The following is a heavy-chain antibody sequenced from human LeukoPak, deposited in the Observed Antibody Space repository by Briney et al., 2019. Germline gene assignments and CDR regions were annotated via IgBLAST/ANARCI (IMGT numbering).Heavy chain of an antibody. V-gene: IGHV1-8*01. CDR3: ARVHAGWPAFDI. J-gene: IGHJ3*02. CDR2: MNPNSGNT. D-gene: IGHD5-24*01. Sequence: GASVKVSCKASGYTFTSYDINWVRQATGQGLEWMGWMNPNSGNTGYAQKFQGRVTMTRNTSISTAYMELSSLRSEDAAVYYCARVHAGWPAFDIWGQGTMVTVSS. CDR1: GYTFTSYD.